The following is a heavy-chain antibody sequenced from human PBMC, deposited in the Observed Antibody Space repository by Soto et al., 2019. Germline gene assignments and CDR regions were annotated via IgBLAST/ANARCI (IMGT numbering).Heavy chain of an antibody. CDR1: GFTFSSYW. CDR2: VKEDGSEK. J-gene: IGHJ4*02. CDR3: RRGHDSGGDY. D-gene: IGHD5-12*01. Sequence: EVPLVESGGDLVQPGGSLRRSFAASGFTFSSYWMAWVRQAPGKGLEWVANVKEDGSEKNYEDSVTGRFTISRDNAKNSLYLQMNSLRAEDTAVYYCRRGHDSGGDYWGQGTLVTVSS. V-gene: IGHV3-7*01.